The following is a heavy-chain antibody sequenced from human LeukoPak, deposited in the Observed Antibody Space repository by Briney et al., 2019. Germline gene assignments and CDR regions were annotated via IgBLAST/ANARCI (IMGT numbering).Heavy chain of an antibody. Sequence: SETLSLTCAVYGGSFGGYYWSWIRQPPGKGLEWIGEINHSGSTNYNPSLKSRVTISVDTSKNQFSLKLSSVTAADTAVYYCARGWANSGYGYYFDYWGQGTLVTVSS. CDR3: ARGWANSGYGYYFDY. D-gene: IGHD5-12*01. J-gene: IGHJ4*02. V-gene: IGHV4-34*01. CDR2: INHSGST. CDR1: GGSFGGYY.